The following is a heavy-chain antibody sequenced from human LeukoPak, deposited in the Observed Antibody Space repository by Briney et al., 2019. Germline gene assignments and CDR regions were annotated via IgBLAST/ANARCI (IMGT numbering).Heavy chain of an antibody. CDR2: IIPIFGTA. D-gene: IGHD3-22*01. CDR1: GGTFISYA. Sequence: GASVKVSCKASGGTFISYAISWVRQAPGQGLEWMGGIIPIFGTANYAQKFQGRVTITADESTSTAYMELSSLRSEDTAVYYCARAPYYYDSSGYYEDYWGQGTQVTVSS. V-gene: IGHV1-69*13. J-gene: IGHJ4*02. CDR3: ARAPYYYDSSGYYEDY.